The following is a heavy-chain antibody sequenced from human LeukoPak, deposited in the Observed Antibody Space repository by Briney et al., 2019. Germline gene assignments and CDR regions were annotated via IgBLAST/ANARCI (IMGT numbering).Heavy chain of an antibody. D-gene: IGHD2-2*01. CDR3: ARARWSIGYCSSTSCYDYYYMDV. Sequence: SETLSLTCTVSGDSITDDYYTWIRQPAGKGLEWIGRIHSGGTTNYNPSLMSRVTLSIDKSKKHISLRLTSVTAADTALYYCARARWSIGYCSSTSCYDYYYMDVWGKGTTVTVSS. CDR2: IHSGGTT. V-gene: IGHV4-4*07. CDR1: GDSITDDY. J-gene: IGHJ6*03.